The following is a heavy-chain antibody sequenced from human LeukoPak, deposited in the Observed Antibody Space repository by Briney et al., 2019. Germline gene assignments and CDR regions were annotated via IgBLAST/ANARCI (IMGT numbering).Heavy chain of an antibody. D-gene: IGHD3-22*01. V-gene: IGHV1-69*13. Sequence: SVKVSCKASGGTFSSYAISWVRQAPGQGLEWMGGIIPIFGTANYAQKFQGRVTITADESTSTAYIELSSLRSEDTAVYYCARLYYYDSSGYYQSYFDYWGQGTLVTVSS. CDR1: GGTFSSYA. CDR2: IIPIFGTA. CDR3: ARLYYYDSSGYYQSYFDY. J-gene: IGHJ4*02.